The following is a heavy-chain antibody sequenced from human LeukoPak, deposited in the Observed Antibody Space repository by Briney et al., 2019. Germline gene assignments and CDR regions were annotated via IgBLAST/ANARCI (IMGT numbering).Heavy chain of an antibody. V-gene: IGHV3-15*01. CDR3: TTALGDYDYYYYYGMDV. D-gene: IGHD4-17*01. CDR1: GFTFSNAW. CDR2: ITSKTDGGTT. Sequence: GGPLRLSCAASGFTFSNAWMSWVRQAPGKGLEWVGRITSKTDGGTTDYAAPVKGRFTISRDDSKNTLYLQMNSLKPEDTAVYYCTTALGDYDYYYYYGMDVWGQGTTVTVSS. J-gene: IGHJ6*02.